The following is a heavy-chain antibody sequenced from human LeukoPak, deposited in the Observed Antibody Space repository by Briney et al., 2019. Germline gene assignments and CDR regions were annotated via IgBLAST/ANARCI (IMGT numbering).Heavy chain of an antibody. D-gene: IGHD3-10*01. Sequence: GASVKVSCKASGYTFNTYGINWVRQAPGQGLEWMAWISVYSGDTKYAQKLQGRVTMTTDTSTSTAYMELRSLTSDDTAIYYCARDDGIGSGSYSFDYWGQGTLVTVSS. J-gene: IGHJ4*02. CDR1: GYTFNTYG. CDR2: ISVYSGDT. CDR3: ARDDGIGSGSYSFDY. V-gene: IGHV1-18*01.